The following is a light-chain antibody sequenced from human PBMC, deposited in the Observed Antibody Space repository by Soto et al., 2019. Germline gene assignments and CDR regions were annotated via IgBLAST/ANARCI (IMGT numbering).Light chain of an antibody. Sequence: QSALTQPPSASGSPGQSVTISCPGTKSDIGVYDFVSWYQHHPGKAPRLIIYEVVQRPSGVPDRFSGSKSGNTASLTVSGLQAADEADYFCTSYAGSNTYVFGSGTKLTVL. V-gene: IGLV2-8*01. CDR3: TSYAGSNTYV. J-gene: IGLJ1*01. CDR2: EVV. CDR1: KSDIGVYDF.